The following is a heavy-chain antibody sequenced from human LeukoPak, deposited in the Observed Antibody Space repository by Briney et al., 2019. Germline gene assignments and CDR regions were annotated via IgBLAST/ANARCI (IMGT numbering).Heavy chain of an antibody. CDR3: ARSGYVTWLDY. J-gene: IGHJ4*02. CDR1: GGSISSGGYS. D-gene: IGHD5-12*01. Sequence: PSETLSLTCAVSGGSISSGGYSWSWIRQPPGKGLEWIGYIYHSGSTYYNPSLKSRVTISVDRSKNQFSLKLSSVTAADTAVYYCARSGYVTWLDYWGQGTLVTVSS. V-gene: IGHV4-30-2*01. CDR2: IYHSGST.